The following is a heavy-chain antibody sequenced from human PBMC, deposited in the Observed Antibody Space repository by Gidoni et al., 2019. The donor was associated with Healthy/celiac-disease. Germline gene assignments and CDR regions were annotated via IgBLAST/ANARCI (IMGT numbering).Heavy chain of an antibody. CDR1: GYY. V-gene: IGHV4-34*01. Sequence: GYYWSWIRKPPGKGLEWIGEINHSGSTNYNPSLTSRVTISVDTSKNQFSLKLSSVTAADTAVYYCARGQYPRVPEDYWGQGTLVTVSS. CDR2: INHSGST. D-gene: IGHD2-2*01. J-gene: IGHJ4*02. CDR3: ARGQYPRVPEDY.